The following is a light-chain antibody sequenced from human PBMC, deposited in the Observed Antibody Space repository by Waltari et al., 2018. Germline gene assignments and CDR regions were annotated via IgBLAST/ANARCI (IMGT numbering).Light chain of an antibody. J-gene: IGLJ1*01. CDR1: SSYLGASNH. CDR2: DVT. CDR3: SSYAGSYTLRL. Sequence: QSALNQPRSVSRSPGQSVTISCTGTSSYLGASNHVPWYQQHPRKVPKPILYDVTKRPSGVPDRFSGSKSGNTASLTISGLQAEDEADYYCSSYAGSYTLRLFGTGTKVTVL. V-gene: IGLV2-11*01.